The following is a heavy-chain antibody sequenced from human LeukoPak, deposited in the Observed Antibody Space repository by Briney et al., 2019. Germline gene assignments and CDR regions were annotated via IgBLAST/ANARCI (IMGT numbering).Heavy chain of an antibody. CDR2: IKESGSEK. J-gene: IGHJ4*02. V-gene: IGHV3-7*01. D-gene: IGHD4-11*01. CDR3: AKDTANYSNYVFVS. Sequence: GGSLRLSCAASGFKFSYYWMTWVRQAPGKGLEWLANIKESGSEKYYVDSVKGRFTISRDNADDLVYLQMNSLRVEDTAVYYCAKDTANYSNYVFVSWGQGTLVTVSS. CDR1: GFKFSYYW.